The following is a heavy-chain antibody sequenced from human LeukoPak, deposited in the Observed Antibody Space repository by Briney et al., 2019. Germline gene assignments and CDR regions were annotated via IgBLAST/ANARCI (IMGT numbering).Heavy chain of an antibody. J-gene: IGHJ6*03. V-gene: IGHV3-48*01. CDR3: ARDASGYMDV. D-gene: IGHD6-25*01. CDR2: ISSSSSTM. CDR1: GFTFSSYE. Sequence: PGGSLRLSCAASGFTFSSYEMNWVRQAPGKGLEWVSYISSSSSTMYYADSVKGRFTISRDNAKNSLYLQMNSLRAEDTAVYYCARDASGYMDVWGKGTTVTVSS.